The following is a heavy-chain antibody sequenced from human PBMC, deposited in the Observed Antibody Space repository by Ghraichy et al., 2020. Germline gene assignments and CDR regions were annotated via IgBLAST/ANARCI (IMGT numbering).Heavy chain of an antibody. Sequence: SVKVSCKASGGTFSSYAISWVRQAPGQGLEWMGGIIPIFGTANYAQKFQGRVTITADESTSTAYMELSSLRSEDTAVYYCAREFPAPYSSGFHTNWFDPWGQGTLVTVSS. CDR2: IIPIFGTA. CDR1: GGTFSSYA. CDR3: AREFPAPYSSGFHTNWFDP. D-gene: IGHD6-19*01. J-gene: IGHJ5*02. V-gene: IGHV1-69*13.